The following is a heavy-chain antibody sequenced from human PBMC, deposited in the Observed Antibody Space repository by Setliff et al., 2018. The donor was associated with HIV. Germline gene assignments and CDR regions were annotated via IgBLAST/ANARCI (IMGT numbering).Heavy chain of an antibody. CDR1: GFNFGDHA. D-gene: IGHD3-9*01. CDR3: TRDFMTGSAY. J-gene: IGHJ4*02. Sequence: PGGSLRLSCTTSGFNFGDHAVSWVRQAPGKGLEWVGFIRSKAYGGTTDYVASVKGRFTISRDDSKSVAYLQVNSLRTDDTAVYYCTRDFMTGSAYWGQGTLVTVSS. V-gene: IGHV3-49*04. CDR2: IRSKAYGGTT.